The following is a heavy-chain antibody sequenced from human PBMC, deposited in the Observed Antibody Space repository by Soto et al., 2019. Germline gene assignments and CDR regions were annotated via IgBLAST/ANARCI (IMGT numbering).Heavy chain of an antibody. Sequence: HLLESGGGLVQPGGSLRLSCAASGFTLSNYAVSWVRQAPGKELEWVSSITGVGGATYYADSVNGQFSISRDNSNNTPSLQMNSLRSEDTSTYYCAKVRNYYILTAYHAFDYWGQGTLGTVSS. J-gene: IGHJ4*02. CDR3: AKVRNYYILTAYHAFDY. D-gene: IGHD3-9*01. V-gene: IGHV3-23*01. CDR2: ITGVGGAT. CDR1: GFTLSNYA.